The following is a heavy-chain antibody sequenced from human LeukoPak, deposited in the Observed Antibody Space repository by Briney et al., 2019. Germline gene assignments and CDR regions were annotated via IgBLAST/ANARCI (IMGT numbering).Heavy chain of an antibody. CDR3: TRSRPGTEAGQPNFDY. V-gene: IGHV3-48*01. D-gene: IGHD6-13*01. J-gene: IGHJ4*02. Sequence: PGGSLRLSCAAPGFTFSTYSMSWVRQAPGKGLEWVSYISSISSIIYYADSVKGRFTISRDNARNSLYLQMNSLRAEDTAVYYCTRSRPGTEAGQPNFDYWGKGTLVTVSS. CDR2: ISSISSII. CDR1: GFTFSTYS.